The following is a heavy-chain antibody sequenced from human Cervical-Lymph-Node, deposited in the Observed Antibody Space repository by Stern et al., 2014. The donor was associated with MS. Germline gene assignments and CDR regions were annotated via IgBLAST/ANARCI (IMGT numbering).Heavy chain of an antibody. V-gene: IGHV3-66*02. CDR3: ARDREGTLNYFDN. J-gene: IGHJ4*02. CDR1: GFTVSSDY. CDR2: IYSGGSS. Sequence: EVQLVESGGGLVQPGGSLRLSCVASGFTVSSDYMSWVRLRPGTGLGWESIIYSGGSSIYGVSVEGRFTISRDTSKNTLYLQMNSLRTEDTATYYCARDREGTLNYFDNWGQGTRVTVSS. D-gene: IGHD1-1*01.